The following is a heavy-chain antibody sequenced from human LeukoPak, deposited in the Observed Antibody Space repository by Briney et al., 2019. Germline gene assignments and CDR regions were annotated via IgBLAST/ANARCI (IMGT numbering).Heavy chain of an antibody. D-gene: IGHD3-3*01. V-gene: IGHV4-38-2*01. CDR3: ARHNPPPVVFGVVRGWFDP. CDR1: GYSISSGYY. CDR2: IFHSGTT. J-gene: IGHJ5*02. Sequence: KPSETLSLTCAVSGYSISSGYYWGWIRQPPGKGLDWIGSIFHSGTTYYNPSLKSRVTISVATSKNPFSLKLTSVTAADTAGYYWARHNPPPVVFGVVRGWFDPWGQGTLVSVSS.